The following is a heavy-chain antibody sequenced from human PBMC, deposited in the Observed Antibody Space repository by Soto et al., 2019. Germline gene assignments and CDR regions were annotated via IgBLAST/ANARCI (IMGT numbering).Heavy chain of an antibody. CDR2: VSHDGKSG. V-gene: IGHV3-30*14. CDR3: ARLDKFNGGWS. Sequence: QVQLVDSGGGVVQPGRSLRLSCAASGFTFSSYAMHWVRRAPGKGLEWVAAVSHDGKSGFYADSVSGRFTVSRDNSNSLVYLQMDRLRPEDTALFYCARLDKFNGGWSWGQGTAVTVSS. CDR1: GFTFSSYA. D-gene: IGHD6-19*01. J-gene: IGHJ4*02.